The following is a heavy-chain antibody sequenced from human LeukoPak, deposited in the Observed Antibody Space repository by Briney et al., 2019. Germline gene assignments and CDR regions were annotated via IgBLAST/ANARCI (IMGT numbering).Heavy chain of an antibody. D-gene: IGHD1-26*01. J-gene: IGHJ4*02. CDR1: GGSLGGYY. CDR2: ITHSGGS. Sequence: PSETLSLTCTVSGGSLGGYYWTWVRQPPGKGLEWIGEITHSGGSTYNPSLKGRVSLSLDTSKNHFSLTLHSVTAADTAFYYCARLPNLNSGVYYRGSATPRQSYFWGQGTLVTVSS. V-gene: IGHV4-34*01. CDR3: ARLPNLNSGVYYRGSATPRQSYF.